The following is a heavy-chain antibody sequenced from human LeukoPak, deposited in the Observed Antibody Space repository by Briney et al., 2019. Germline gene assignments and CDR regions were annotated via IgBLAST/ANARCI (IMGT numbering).Heavy chain of an antibody. CDR2: INHSGST. D-gene: IGHD3-22*01. J-gene: IGHJ3*02. Sequence: PGGSLRLSCAASGFTFSSYSMNWVRQPPGKGLEWIWEINHSGSTNYNPSLKSRVTISVDTSKNQFSLKLSSVTAADTAVYYCARGPAITMIVVVITTINAFDIWGQGTMVTVSS. CDR1: GFTFSSYS. V-gene: IGHV4-34*01. CDR3: ARGPAITMIVVVITTINAFDI.